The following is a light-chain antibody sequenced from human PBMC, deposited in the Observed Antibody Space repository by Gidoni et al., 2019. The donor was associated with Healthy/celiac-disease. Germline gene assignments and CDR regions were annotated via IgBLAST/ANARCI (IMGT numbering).Light chain of an antibody. J-gene: IGKJ2*01. CDR3: QQSYSTPPT. CDR2: AAS. CDR1: QSISSY. Sequence: DIQLTHPPSSLLASVGDRATITCRASQSISSYLNWYQQKPGKAPKLLIYAASSLQSGVPSRFSGSGSGTDFTLTISSLQPEDFATYYCQQSYSTPPTFGQGTKLEIK. V-gene: IGKV1-39*01.